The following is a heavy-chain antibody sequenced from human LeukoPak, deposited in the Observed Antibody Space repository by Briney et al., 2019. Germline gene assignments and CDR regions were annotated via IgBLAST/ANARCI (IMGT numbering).Heavy chain of an antibody. CDR3: ATGEAFRDYYDSSGYYY. CDR2: FDPEDGET. CDR1: GYTLTELS. D-gene: IGHD3-22*01. V-gene: IGHV1-24*01. Sequence: ASVKVSCKVSGYTLTELSMHWVRQAPGKGLEWMGGFDPEDGETIYAQKFQGRATMTEDTSTDTAYIELSSLRSEDTAVYYCATGEAFRDYYDSSGYYYWGQGTLVTVSS. J-gene: IGHJ4*02.